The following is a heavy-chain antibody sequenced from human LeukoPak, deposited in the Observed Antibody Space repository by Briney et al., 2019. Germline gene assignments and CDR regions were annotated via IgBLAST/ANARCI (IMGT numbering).Heavy chain of an antibody. J-gene: IGHJ4*02. CDR2: INPNSGGT. V-gene: IGHV1-2*02. CDR1: RYTFTGYY. CDR3: AREVVVAATGFDY. D-gene: IGHD2-15*01. Sequence: ASVKVSCKASRYTFTGYYMHWVRQAPGQGLEWMGWINPNSGGTNYAQKFQGRVTMTRDTSISTAYMELSRLRSDDTAVYYCAREVVVAATGFDYWGQGTLVTVSS.